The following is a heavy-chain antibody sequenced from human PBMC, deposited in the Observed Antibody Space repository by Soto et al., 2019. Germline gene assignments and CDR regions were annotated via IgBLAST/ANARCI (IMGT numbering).Heavy chain of an antibody. CDR2: INSDGSST. CDR3: ARPGDYIKNYFDY. V-gene: IGHV3-74*01. Sequence: GGSLRLSCAASGFTFSSYWMHWVRQAPGKGLVWVSRINSDGSSTSYADSVKGRFTISRDNAKNTLYLQMNSLRAEDTAVYYCARPGDYIKNYFDYWGQGTLVTVSS. D-gene: IGHD4-17*01. CDR1: GFTFSSYW. J-gene: IGHJ4*02.